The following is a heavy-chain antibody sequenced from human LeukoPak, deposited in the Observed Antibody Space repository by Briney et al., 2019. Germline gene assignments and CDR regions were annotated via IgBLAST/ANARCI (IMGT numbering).Heavy chain of an antibody. CDR2: ISYDGSNK. D-gene: IGHD3-10*01. CDR3: AKAYYYGSGSYCFDY. J-gene: IGHJ4*02. CDR1: GFTFSSYG. Sequence: GRSLRLSCAASGFTFSSYGMHWVRQAPGKGLEWVAVISYDGSNKYYADSVKGRFTISRDNSKNTLYLQMNSLRAEDTAVYYCAKAYYYGSGSYCFDYWGQGTLVTVSS. V-gene: IGHV3-30*18.